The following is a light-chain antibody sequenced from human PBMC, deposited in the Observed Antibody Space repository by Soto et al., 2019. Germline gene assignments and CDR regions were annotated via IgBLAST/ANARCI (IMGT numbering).Light chain of an antibody. J-gene: IGLJ1*01. CDR1: SSDFGGYNY. V-gene: IGLV2-14*03. CDR2: DVS. Sequence: QSVLTQPASVSGSPGQSITISCTGTSSDFGGYNYVSWYQQHPGKAPKLMISDVSNRPSGVSNRFSGSKSGHTASLTISGLQAEDEADYYCSSFTRSSSRYVFGTGTKVTVL. CDR3: SSFTRSSSRYV.